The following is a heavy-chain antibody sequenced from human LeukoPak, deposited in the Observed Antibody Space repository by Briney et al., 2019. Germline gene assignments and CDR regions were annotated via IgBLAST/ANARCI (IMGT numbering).Heavy chain of an antibody. CDR2: FDPEDGKT. J-gene: IGHJ3*02. Sequence: ASVKVSCKVSGYTLTELSMHWVRQAPGKGLEWMGGFDPEDGKTIYAQKFQGRVTMTEDTSTDTAYMELSSLRSEDTAVYYCATDRPSDDSREDAFDIWGQGTMVTVSS. CDR1: GYTLTELS. V-gene: IGHV1-24*01. CDR3: ATDRPSDDSREDAFDI. D-gene: IGHD3-22*01.